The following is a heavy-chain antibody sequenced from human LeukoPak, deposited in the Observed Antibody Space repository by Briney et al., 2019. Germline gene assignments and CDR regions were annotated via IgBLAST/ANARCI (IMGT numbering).Heavy chain of an antibody. Sequence: ASVKLSCEASGGTCSSYAISWVRQAPGQGLEWMGGIIPIFGTANYAQKFKGRVTIATDESTSTAYMALSSLRSEDTAVYYCARGEDSSGSGYWGQGTLVTVSS. CDR2: IIPIFGTA. J-gene: IGHJ4*02. V-gene: IGHV1-69*05. CDR3: ARGEDSSGSGY. D-gene: IGHD6-19*01. CDR1: GGTCSSYA.